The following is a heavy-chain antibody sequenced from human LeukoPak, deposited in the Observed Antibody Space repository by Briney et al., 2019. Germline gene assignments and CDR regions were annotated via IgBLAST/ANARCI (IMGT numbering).Heavy chain of an antibody. CDR3: ARADYDYVWGSYRTFDY. J-gene: IGHJ4*02. CDR2: IYPGDSDT. D-gene: IGHD3-16*02. V-gene: IGHV5-51*01. Sequence: GESLKISCKGSGYSFTSYWISWVRQMPGKGLEWMGIIYPGDSDTRYSPSFQGQVTISADKSISTAYLQWSSLKASDTAMYYCARADYDYVWGSYRTFDYWGQGTLVTVSS. CDR1: GYSFTSYW.